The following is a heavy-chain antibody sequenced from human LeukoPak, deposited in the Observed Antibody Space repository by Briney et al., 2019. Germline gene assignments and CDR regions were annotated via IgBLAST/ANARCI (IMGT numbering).Heavy chain of an antibody. V-gene: IGHV1-2*02. J-gene: IGHJ5*02. D-gene: IGHD3-22*01. Sequence: ASVKVSCKASGYTFTGYYMHWVRQAPGQGLEWMGWINPNSGGTNYAQKFQGRVTMTRDTSISTAYMELSRLRSDDTAVYYCARDFFLYYYDSSGYYRFGPWGQGALVTVSS. CDR1: GYTFTGYY. CDR3: ARDFFLYYYDSSGYYRFGP. CDR2: INPNSGGT.